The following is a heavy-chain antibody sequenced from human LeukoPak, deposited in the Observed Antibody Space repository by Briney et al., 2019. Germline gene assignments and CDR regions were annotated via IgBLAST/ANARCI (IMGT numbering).Heavy chain of an antibody. V-gene: IGHV1-2*02. Sequence: ASVKVSCKASGYTFTGYYMHWVRQAPGQGLEWMGWINPNSGGTNYAQKFQGRVTMTRDTSISTAYMELSRLRSDDTAVYYCARDIALGVVNWSDPWGQGTLVTVSS. CDR2: INPNSGGT. CDR1: GYTFTGYY. D-gene: IGHD6-13*01. J-gene: IGHJ5*02. CDR3: ARDIALGVVNWSDP.